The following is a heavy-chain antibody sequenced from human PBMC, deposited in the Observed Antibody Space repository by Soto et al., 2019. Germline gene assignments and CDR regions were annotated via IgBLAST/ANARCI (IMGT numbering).Heavy chain of an antibody. V-gene: IGHV3-23*01. D-gene: IGHD4-17*01. J-gene: IGHJ4*02. CDR3: AKDRDDYGDFDY. CDR1: GFTFSSYA. Sequence: EVQLLESGGGLVQPGGSLRLSCAASGFTFSSYAMSWVRQAPGKGLEWVSAISGSGGSTYYADSVKGRFTISRDNFKNTLYLQMNSLRAEDTAVYYCAKDRDDYGDFDYWGQGTLVTVSS. CDR2: ISGSGGST.